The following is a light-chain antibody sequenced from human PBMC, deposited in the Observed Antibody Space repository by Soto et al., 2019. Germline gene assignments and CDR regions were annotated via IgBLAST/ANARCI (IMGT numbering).Light chain of an antibody. Sequence: QSALTQPASVSGSPGQSVTISCTGTSSDVGNYNHVSWYQQHPGKAPKLMIYEATQRPSGVSNRFSASKSGNTASLTISGLQAEDESDYYCCSYAGSQTWVFGGGTKVIVL. J-gene: IGLJ3*02. CDR1: SSDVGNYNH. CDR2: EAT. CDR3: CSYAGSQTWV. V-gene: IGLV2-23*01.